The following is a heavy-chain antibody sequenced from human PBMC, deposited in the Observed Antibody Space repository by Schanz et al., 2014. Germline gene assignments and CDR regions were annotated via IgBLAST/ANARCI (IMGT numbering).Heavy chain of an antibody. CDR3: ARVDWNSGVDY. CDR2: ISIRGGNT. CDR1: GFTVNTNY. D-gene: IGHD1-7*01. V-gene: IGHV3-53*01. Sequence: EVQLVESGGGLIQPGGSLRLSCAVSGFTVNTNYMSWVRQAPGKGLEWVSSISIRGGNTYYTDSVKGRFTISRDNSKHTLDLQMSRMRADDTAVYYCARVDWNSGVDYWGQGTLVTVSS. J-gene: IGHJ4*02.